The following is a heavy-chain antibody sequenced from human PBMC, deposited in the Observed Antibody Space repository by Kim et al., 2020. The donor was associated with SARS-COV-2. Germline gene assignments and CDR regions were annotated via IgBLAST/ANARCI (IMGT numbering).Heavy chain of an antibody. J-gene: IGHJ4*02. D-gene: IGHD1-26*01. CDR2: ISSSSSYI. V-gene: IGHV3-21*01. Sequence: GGSLRLSCAASGFTFSSYSMNWVRQAPGKGLEWVSSISSSSSYIYYADSVKGRFTISRDNAKNSLYLQMNSLRAEDTAVYYCASDAPLKGGSYWLASDYWGQGTLVTVSS. CDR1: GFTFSSYS. CDR3: ASDAPLKGGSYWLASDY.